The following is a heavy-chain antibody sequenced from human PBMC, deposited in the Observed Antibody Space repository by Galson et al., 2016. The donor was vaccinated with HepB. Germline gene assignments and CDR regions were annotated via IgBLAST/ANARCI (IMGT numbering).Heavy chain of an antibody. Sequence: SVKVSCKASGGTFISHSISWVRQAPGQGLEWMGGITPHIGSANYAQKFRDRVTITADKFKKTAFMELNSLRSEDTAVYYCAHPDSNQSGGYYSASWGQGTLVIVSS. CDR3: AHPDSNQSGGYYSAS. CDR2: ITPHIGSA. J-gene: IGHJ5*02. D-gene: IGHD3-22*01. CDR1: GGTFISHS. V-gene: IGHV1-69*06.